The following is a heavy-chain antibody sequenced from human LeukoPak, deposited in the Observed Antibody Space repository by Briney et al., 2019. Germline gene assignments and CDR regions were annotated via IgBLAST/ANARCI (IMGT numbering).Heavy chain of an antibody. CDR3: ARERIERYYYYYMDV. CDR2: ISSSGSTI. D-gene: IGHD5-24*01. J-gene: IGHJ6*03. CDR1: GFTFSSYE. V-gene: IGHV3-48*03. Sequence: GGSLRLSCAASGFTFSSYEMNWVRQAPGKGLEWVSYISSSGSTIYYADSVKGRFTISRDNAKNSLYLQMNSLRAEDTAVYYCARERIERYYYYYMDVWGKGTTVTISS.